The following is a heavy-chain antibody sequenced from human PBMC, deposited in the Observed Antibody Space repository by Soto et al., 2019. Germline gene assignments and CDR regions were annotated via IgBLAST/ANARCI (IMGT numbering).Heavy chain of an antibody. D-gene: IGHD3-22*01. J-gene: IGHJ4*02. CDR1: GFTCGSYG. Sequence: SLSSGAAGFTCGSYGGSRVSQTPGKGLEWVSVISGSGGSTHYADSVKGRSTISRDNSKNTLHLQVNSLRGEDAAVYYCAKEADISGYYPDYWGQGNLVT. CDR2: ISGSGGST. CDR3: AKEADISGYYPDY. V-gene: IGHV3-23*01.